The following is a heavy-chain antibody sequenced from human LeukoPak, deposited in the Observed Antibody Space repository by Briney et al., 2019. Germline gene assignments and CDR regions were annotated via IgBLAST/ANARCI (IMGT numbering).Heavy chain of an antibody. Sequence: KPLETLSLTCTVSGGSISSYYWNWIRQPPGKGLEWIGYISYGGRTNYNPSLQSRVTISVDTSKTQFSLNLASVTAADTAVYYCARGQPQRYNSGWYVNWFDPWGQGTLVSVSS. J-gene: IGHJ5*02. V-gene: IGHV4-59*08. CDR1: GGSISSYY. CDR2: ISYGGRT. D-gene: IGHD6-19*01. CDR3: ARGQPQRYNSGWYVNWFDP.